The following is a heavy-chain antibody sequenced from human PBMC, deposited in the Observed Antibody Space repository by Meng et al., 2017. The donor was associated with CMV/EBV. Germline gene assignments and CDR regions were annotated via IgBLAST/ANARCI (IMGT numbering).Heavy chain of an antibody. J-gene: IGHJ6*02. V-gene: IGHV1-18*01. D-gene: IGHD2-2*01. CDR3: ASPGYCSSTSCYHYGMDV. CDR1: GYTFTSYG. CDR2: ISAYNGNT. Sequence: ASVKVSCKASGYTFTSYGISWVRQAPGQGLEWMGWISAYNGNTNYAQKLQGRVTMTTDTSTSTAYMELRSLRSDDTAVYYCASPGYCSSTSCYHYGMDVWGQETTVTVSS.